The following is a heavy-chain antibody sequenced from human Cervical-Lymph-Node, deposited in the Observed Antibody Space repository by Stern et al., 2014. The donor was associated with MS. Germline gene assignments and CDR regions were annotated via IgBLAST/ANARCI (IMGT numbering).Heavy chain of an antibody. CDR2: INTSGSRT. D-gene: IGHD1-1*01. CDR3: ARVLSLATSDS. CDR1: GYTFNSYY. J-gene: IGHJ4*02. Sequence: QVQLVQSGAAVRKPGASVKISCEASGYTFNSYYIRWVRQPPGQGLEWMALINTSGSRTTYAQRLQGRVTVTGDTSTSTVYMELTGLKSEDTAVYYCARVLSLATSDSWGQGTLVVVSS. V-gene: IGHV1-46*02.